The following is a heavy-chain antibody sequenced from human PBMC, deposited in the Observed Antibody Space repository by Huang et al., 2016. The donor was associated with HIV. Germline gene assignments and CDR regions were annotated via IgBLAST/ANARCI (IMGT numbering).Heavy chain of an antibody. CDR2: VNPSGGGA. D-gene: IGHD6-13*01. CDR1: GFSILIYY. V-gene: IGHV1-46*03. CDR3: AREGITPSGTEVSGFDF. J-gene: IGHJ5*01. Sequence: QVQLVQSGAEVKKPGASVTISCKASGFSILIYYIHWVRQAPGQGREWMGIVNPSGGGADYAQKFKGRGTMTRDTSTRTLYIELSSLRSEDTAVYYWAREGITPSGTEVSGFDFWGQGTPVSVSS.